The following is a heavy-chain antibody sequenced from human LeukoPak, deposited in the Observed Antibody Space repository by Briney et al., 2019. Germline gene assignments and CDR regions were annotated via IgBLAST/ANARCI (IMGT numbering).Heavy chain of an antibody. V-gene: IGHV4-59*11. D-gene: IGHD3-3*01. CDR3: ARDGTYYDPIDP. CDR2: IYYSGST. CDR1: GGSISSHY. J-gene: IGHJ5*02. Sequence: PSETLSLTCTVSGGSISSHYWSWIRQPPGKGLEWIGYIYYSGSTNYNPSLKSRVTISVDTSKNQFSLKLSSVTAADTAVYYCARDGTYYDPIDPWGQGTLVTVSS.